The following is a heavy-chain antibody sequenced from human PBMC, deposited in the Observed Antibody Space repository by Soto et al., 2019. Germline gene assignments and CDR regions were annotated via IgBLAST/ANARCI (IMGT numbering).Heavy chain of an antibody. D-gene: IGHD5-12*01. Sequence: GGSLRFSCAASGFTFSSYGMHWVRQAPGKGLEWVAVISYDGSNKYYADSVKGRFTISRDNSKNTLYLQMNSLRAEDTAVYYCAKDRLDIVATIPGYWGQGTLVTVSS. CDR2: ISYDGSNK. CDR3: AKDRLDIVATIPGY. V-gene: IGHV3-30*18. J-gene: IGHJ4*02. CDR1: GFTFSSYG.